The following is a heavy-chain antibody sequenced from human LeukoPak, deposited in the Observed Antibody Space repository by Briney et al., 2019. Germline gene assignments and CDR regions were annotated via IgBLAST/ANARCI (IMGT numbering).Heavy chain of an antibody. CDR1: GFTFSSYW. Sequence: GGSLRLSCAASGFTFSSYWMSWVRQAPGKGLEWVANIKQDGSEKYYLDSVKGRFTISRDNAKNSLYLQMNSLRAEDTAVYYCARLLWFGELSEFDYWGQGTLVTVSS. D-gene: IGHD3-10*01. CDR2: IKQDGSEK. CDR3: ARLLWFGELSEFDY. J-gene: IGHJ4*02. V-gene: IGHV3-7*05.